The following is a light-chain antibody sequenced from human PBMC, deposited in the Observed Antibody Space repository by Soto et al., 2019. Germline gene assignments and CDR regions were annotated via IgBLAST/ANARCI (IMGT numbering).Light chain of an antibody. Sequence: DIQMTQSPSTLSASVGDRVTITCRASQSIGDSLAWYQQKPGKAPKLLIYDASSLESGVPSRFSGSGSGTEFTLTISSLQPDDFATYYCQQYNNYSTFGQGTKV. CDR1: QSIGDS. J-gene: IGKJ1*01. CDR2: DAS. CDR3: QQYNNYST. V-gene: IGKV1-5*01.